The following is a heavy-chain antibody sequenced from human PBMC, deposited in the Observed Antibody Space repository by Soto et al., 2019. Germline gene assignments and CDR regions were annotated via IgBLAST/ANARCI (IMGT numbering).Heavy chain of an antibody. CDR3: ARDPGSSWSNDY. V-gene: IGHV3-66*01. D-gene: IGHD6-13*01. Sequence: EVQLVESGGGLVQPGGSLRLSCAASGFTVSSNYMSWVRQAPGKGLEWVSVIYSGGSTYYADSVKGRFTISRDNSKNTLYLHMNSLRAEDTAVYYCARDPGSSWSNDYWGQGTLVTVSS. J-gene: IGHJ4*02. CDR1: GFTVSSNY. CDR2: IYSGGST.